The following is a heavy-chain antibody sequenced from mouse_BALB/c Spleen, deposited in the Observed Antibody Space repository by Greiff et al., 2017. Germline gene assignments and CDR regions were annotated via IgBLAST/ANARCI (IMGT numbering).Heavy chain of an antibody. CDR2: IDPENGDT. D-gene: IGHD1-2*01. CDR3: TTATAY. J-gene: IGHJ3*01. CDR1: GYTFTSYV. Sequence: VQLQQSGPELVKPGASVKMSCKASGYTFTSYVMHWVKQKPGQGLEWIGWIDPENGDTEYAPKFQGKATMTADTSSNTAYLQLSSLTSEDTAVYYLTTATAYWGQGTLVTVSA. V-gene: IGHV1-14*01.